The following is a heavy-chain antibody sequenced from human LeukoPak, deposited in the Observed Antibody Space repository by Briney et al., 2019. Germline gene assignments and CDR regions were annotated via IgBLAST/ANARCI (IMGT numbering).Heavy chain of an antibody. D-gene: IGHD6-19*01. CDR2: INHSGGT. V-gene: IGHV4-34*01. Sequence: SETLSLTCAVYGGSFSGYYWSWIRQPPGKGLEWIGEINHSGGTNYNPSLKSRVTISVDTSKNQFSLKLSSVTAADTAVYYCADSRHSSGWYDYWGQGTLVTVSS. CDR1: GGSFSGYY. J-gene: IGHJ4*02. CDR3: ADSRHSSGWYDY.